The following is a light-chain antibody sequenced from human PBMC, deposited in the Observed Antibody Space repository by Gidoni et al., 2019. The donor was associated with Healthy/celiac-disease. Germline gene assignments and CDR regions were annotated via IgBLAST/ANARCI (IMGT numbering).Light chain of an antibody. V-gene: IGLV3-21*04. Sequence: SYVLTQPPSVPVAPGKTARITCGGNNIGSKRVHWHQQKPGQAPVLVIYCDSDRPSGIPERFSGSNSENTATLTISRVEAGDEADYYCQVWDSSSGQGVFGTGTKITVL. CDR1: NIGSKR. CDR2: CDS. CDR3: QVWDSSSGQGV. J-gene: IGLJ1*01.